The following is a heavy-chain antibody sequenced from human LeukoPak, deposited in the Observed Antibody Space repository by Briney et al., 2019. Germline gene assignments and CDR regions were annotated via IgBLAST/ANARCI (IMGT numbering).Heavy chain of an antibody. D-gene: IGHD2-2*01. CDR1: GFTFSSYS. Sequence: GGSLRLSCAASGFTFSSYSMDWVRQAPGKGLEWVSSISSSSSYIYYADSVKGRFTISRDNAKNSPYLQMNSLRAEDTAVYYCARGGGSCCYFDYWGQGTLVTVSS. V-gene: IGHV3-21*01. J-gene: IGHJ4*02. CDR2: ISSSSSYI. CDR3: ARGGGSCCYFDY.